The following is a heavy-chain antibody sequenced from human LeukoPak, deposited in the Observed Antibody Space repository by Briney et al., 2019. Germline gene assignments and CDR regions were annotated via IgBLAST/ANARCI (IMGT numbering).Heavy chain of an antibody. Sequence: PGGSLRLSCAASGFTFSSYSMNWVRQAPGKGLEWDSSISSSSSYIYYADSVKGRFTISRDNSKNTLYLQMNSLRAEDTAVYYCAKGVLRFLEWLKDNAFDIWGQGTMVTVSS. J-gene: IGHJ3*02. CDR1: GFTFSSYS. D-gene: IGHD3-3*01. CDR3: AKGVLRFLEWLKDNAFDI. CDR2: ISSSSSYI. V-gene: IGHV3-21*01.